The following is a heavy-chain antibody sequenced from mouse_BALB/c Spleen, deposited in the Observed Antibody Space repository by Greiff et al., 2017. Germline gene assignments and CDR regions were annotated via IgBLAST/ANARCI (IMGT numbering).Heavy chain of an antibody. CDR2: INPSTGYT. V-gene: IGHV1-7*01. CDR3: ARNYYGNYWFAY. D-gene: IGHD2-1*01. J-gene: IGHJ3*01. CDR1: GYTFTSYW. Sequence: QVQLQQSGAELAKPGASVKMSCKASGYTFTSYWMHWVKQRPGQGLEWIGYINPSTGYTEYNQKFKDKATLTADKSSSTAYMQLSSLTSEDSAVYYCARNYYGNYWFAYWGQGTLVTVSA.